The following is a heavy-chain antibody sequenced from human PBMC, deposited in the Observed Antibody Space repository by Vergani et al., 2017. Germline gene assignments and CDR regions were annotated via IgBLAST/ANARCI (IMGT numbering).Heavy chain of an antibody. D-gene: IGHD3-9*01. CDR3: ARETDTGSSVSYNYYAMDV. CDR1: RFTFSSYA. Sequence: EVQLLESGGGLVQPGGSLRLSCAASRFTFSSYAMSWVRQAPGKGLEWVSAISGSGGSTYYADSVKGRFTISRDNSKSTLYLQMNSLRAEDTAVYYCARETDTGSSVSYNYYAMDVWGQGTTVSVSS. J-gene: IGHJ6*02. V-gene: IGHV3-23*01. CDR2: ISGSGGST.